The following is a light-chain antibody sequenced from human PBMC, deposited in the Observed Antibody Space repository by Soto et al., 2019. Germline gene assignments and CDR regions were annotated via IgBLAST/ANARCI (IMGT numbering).Light chain of an antibody. CDR3: HQYNTALRS. CDR2: GAS. J-gene: IGKJ2*01. Sequence: ESLLTQCPGALPVSPGERATLSCRASQSWISIYLAWYQQKPGQAPRLLIYGASSRATGIPDRFSGSGSGTDFTLTISRLEPDDFALYYCHQYNTALRSFGRGTKVDIK. CDR1: QSWISIY. V-gene: IGKV3-20*01.